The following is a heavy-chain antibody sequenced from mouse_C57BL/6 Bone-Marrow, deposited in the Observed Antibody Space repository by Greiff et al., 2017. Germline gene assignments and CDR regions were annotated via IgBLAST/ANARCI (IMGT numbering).Heavy chain of an antibody. CDR3: MRWGYSSSYGINY. V-gene: IGHV10-1*01. Sequence: EVQRVESGGGLVQPKGSLKLSCAASGFSFNTYAMNWVRQAPGKGSEWVARIRSKSNNYATYYADSVKDRFTISRDDSESMLYLQRNNLKTEDTAMNYCMRWGYSSSYGINYWGQGTTLTVSS. CDR1: GFSFNTYA. CDR2: IRSKSNNYAT. D-gene: IGHD1-1*01. J-gene: IGHJ2*01.